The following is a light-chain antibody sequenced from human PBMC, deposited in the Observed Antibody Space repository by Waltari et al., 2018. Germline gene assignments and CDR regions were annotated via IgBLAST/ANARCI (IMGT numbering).Light chain of an antibody. Sequence: AIQLTQSPSSLSASVGDRVTITCRASQGISSALAWYRQKPGKAPKLLIDDASNLESGVPSRFSGSGSGTDFTLTISSLQPEDFATYHCQQFNSYPLTFGGGTKVEIK. J-gene: IGKJ4*01. V-gene: IGKV1-13*02. CDR2: DAS. CDR3: QQFNSYPLT. CDR1: QGISSA.